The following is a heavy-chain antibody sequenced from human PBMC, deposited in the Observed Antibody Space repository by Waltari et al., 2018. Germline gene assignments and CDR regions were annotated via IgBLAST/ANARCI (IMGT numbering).Heavy chain of an antibody. CDR1: GLNINTYW. V-gene: IGHV3-7*01. Sequence: EVQLVTSGGGPVQPGESLRPSCAVSGLNINTYWMRWLRQAPGKGLEWVAHIKPDGSETYYVDSVKGRSSISRDNGKNALYLQMNNLSVDDTAIYYCSTGAVHWGQGTLVTVSS. CDR3: STGAVH. CDR2: IKPDGSET. J-gene: IGHJ4*02.